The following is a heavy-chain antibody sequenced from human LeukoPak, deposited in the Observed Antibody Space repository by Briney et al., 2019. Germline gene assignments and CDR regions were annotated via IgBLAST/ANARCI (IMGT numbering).Heavy chain of an antibody. CDR1: GGSFSGYY. J-gene: IGHJ5*02. CDR3: ASGGSGSYFNWFDP. V-gene: IGHV4-34*01. CDR2: INHSGST. D-gene: IGHD3-10*01. Sequence: SETLSLTCAVYGGSFSGYYWSWIRQPPGKGLEWIGEINHSGSTNYNPSLKSQVTISVDTSKNQFSLKLSSVTAADTAVYYCASGGSGSYFNWFDPWGQGTLVTVSS.